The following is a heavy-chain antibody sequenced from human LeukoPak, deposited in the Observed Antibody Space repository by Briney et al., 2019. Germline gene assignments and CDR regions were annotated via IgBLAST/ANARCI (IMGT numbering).Heavy chain of an antibody. J-gene: IGHJ6*03. CDR2: IYWSDDK. V-gene: IGHV2-5*01. CDR3: AHASYYYYYMDV. CDR1: GFSLTTSGVG. Sequence: SGPRLVKPTQTLTLTSTFSGFSLTTSGVGVGWIRQPPGKALEGLALIYWSDDKRYNPSLKSRLTITKNTSKNQVVLTMTHTDPVHTATYYCAHASYYYYYMDVWGKGTTVTVSS.